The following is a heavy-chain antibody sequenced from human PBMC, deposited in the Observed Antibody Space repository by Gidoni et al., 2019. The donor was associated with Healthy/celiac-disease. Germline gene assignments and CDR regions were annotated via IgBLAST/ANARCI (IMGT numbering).Heavy chain of an antibody. J-gene: IGHJ6*02. Sequence: QVTLKESGPVLVKPTETLTLTCTVAGLSLSNARMGVSWIRQPPGKALEWLAHIFSNDEKSYSTSLKSRLTISKDTSKSQVVLTMTNMDPVDTATYYCARIPGDFWSGLYYYYYGMDVWGQGTTVTVSS. CDR3: ARIPGDFWSGLYYYYYGMDV. CDR1: GLSLSNARMG. V-gene: IGHV2-26*01. CDR2: IFSNDEK. D-gene: IGHD3-3*01.